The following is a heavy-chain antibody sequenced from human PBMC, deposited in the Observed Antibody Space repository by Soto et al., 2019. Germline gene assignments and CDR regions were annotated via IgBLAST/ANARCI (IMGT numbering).Heavy chain of an antibody. CDR1: GFTFSSYA. Sequence: EVQLLESGGGLVQPGGSLRLSCAASGFTFSSYAMRWVRQAPGKGLEWVSAISGSGGSTYYADSVKGRFTISRDNSKNTLYLQMNSLRAEDRAVYDCAKRGSGSYFDYWGQGTLVTVSS. V-gene: IGHV3-23*01. J-gene: IGHJ4*02. CDR2: ISGSGGST. CDR3: AKRGSGSYFDY. D-gene: IGHD3-10*01.